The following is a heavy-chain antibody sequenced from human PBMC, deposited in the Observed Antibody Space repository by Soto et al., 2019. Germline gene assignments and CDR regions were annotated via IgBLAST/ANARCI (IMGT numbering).Heavy chain of an antibody. CDR3: ARDAYYGSGSYAY. CDR2: IWYDGSNK. Sequence: LRLSCAASGFTFSGFGMHRVRQAPGKGLEWVAVIWYDGSNKYYGDSVKGRFTISRDDSKNTLYLQMNSLRVEDTAVYYCARDAYYGSGSYAYWGQGTLVTVSS. J-gene: IGHJ4*02. D-gene: IGHD3-10*01. V-gene: IGHV3-33*01. CDR1: GFTFSGFG.